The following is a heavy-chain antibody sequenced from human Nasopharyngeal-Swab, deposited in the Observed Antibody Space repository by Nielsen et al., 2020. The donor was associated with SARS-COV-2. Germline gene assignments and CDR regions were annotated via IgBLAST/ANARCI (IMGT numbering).Heavy chain of an antibody. CDR3: AKDRDSGDDSEEYYHYYGMDV. V-gene: IGHV3-23*01. Sequence: GGSLRLSCAASGFTFSNFAMSWVRQAPGKGLGWVSVISGDSDSTYYTDSVRGRFTISRDNSKNTLNLQMNNLRAEDTAIYYCAKDRDSGDDSEEYYHYYGMDVWGQGAPVTVSS. J-gene: IGHJ6*02. CDR2: ISGDSDST. D-gene: IGHD5-12*01. CDR1: GFTFSNFA.